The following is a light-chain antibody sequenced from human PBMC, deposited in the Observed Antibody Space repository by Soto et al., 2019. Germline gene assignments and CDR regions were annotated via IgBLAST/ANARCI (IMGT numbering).Light chain of an antibody. J-gene: IGKJ1*01. Sequence: DIVMTQSPDSLAVSLGERATINCKSSQGVLYSSNNKNYLAWYQQKPGQPPKLLIYWASTREFGVPDRFSGSGSGTDFTLTISSLQAEDVAVYYCQQYHSTPKTFGQGTKVEIK. CDR1: QGVLYSSNNKNY. CDR2: WAS. V-gene: IGKV4-1*01. CDR3: QQYHSTPKT.